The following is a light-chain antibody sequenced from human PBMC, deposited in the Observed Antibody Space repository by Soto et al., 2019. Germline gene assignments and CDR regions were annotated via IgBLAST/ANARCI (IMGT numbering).Light chain of an antibody. J-gene: IGLJ3*02. CDR1: SSNIGSKT. CDR2: SDN. CDR3: AAWDDSLRVV. V-gene: IGLV1-44*01. Sequence: QSVLTQPPSASGTPGQRVIMSCSGSSSNIGSKTVNWYQHVPGTTPKLLVYSDNQRPSGVPDRFSGSKSDTSASLAISGLQSEDEADYYCAAWDDSLRVVFGGGTKLTVL.